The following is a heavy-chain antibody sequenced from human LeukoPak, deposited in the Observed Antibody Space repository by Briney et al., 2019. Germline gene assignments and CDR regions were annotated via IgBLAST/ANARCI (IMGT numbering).Heavy chain of an antibody. V-gene: IGHV3-66*01. Sequence: GRSLRLSCAASAFTVSSNYMSWVRQAPGKGLEWVSVIYSGGSTYYADSVKGRFTNSRDNSKNTLYLQMNSLRAEDTAVYYCARDNAVITGDDGFDIWGEDTMVTVSS. CDR2: IYSGGST. D-gene: IGHD3-22*01. J-gene: IGHJ3*02. CDR1: AFTVSSNY. CDR3: ARDNAVITGDDGFDI.